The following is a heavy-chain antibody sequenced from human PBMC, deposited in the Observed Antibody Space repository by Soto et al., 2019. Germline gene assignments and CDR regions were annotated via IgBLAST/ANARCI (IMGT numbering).Heavy chain of an antibody. Sequence: EVQLAESGGGLVQPGGSLRLSCAASGFAFRNFAMGWVRQAPWKGLEWVSLVTGSGGSTFHAASVKGRFIMSRDNAKDTMYLQMNSLRAEDTAVYYCARAREFSGSGFDYWGQGTLVTIAS. J-gene: IGHJ4*02. D-gene: IGHD3-10*01. V-gene: IGHV3-23*04. CDR1: GFAFRNFA. CDR2: VTGSGGST. CDR3: ARAREFSGSGFDY.